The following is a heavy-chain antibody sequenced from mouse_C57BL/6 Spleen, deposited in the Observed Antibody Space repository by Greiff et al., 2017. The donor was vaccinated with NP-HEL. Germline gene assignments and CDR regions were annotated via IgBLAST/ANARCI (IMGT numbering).Heavy chain of an antibody. CDR1: GYAFTNYL. CDR2: INPGSGGT. V-gene: IGHV1-54*01. CDR3: ARDYDSWFAY. D-gene: IGHD2-4*01. Sequence: VKLMESGAELVRPGTSVKVSCKASGYAFTNYLIEWVKQRPGQGLEWIGVINPGSGGTNYNEKFKGKATLTADKSSSTAYMQLSRLTSEDSAVYFCARDYDSWFAYWGQGTLVTVSA. J-gene: IGHJ3*01.